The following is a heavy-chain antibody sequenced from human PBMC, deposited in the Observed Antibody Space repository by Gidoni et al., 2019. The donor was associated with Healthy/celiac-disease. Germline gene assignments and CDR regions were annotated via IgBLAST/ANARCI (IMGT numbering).Heavy chain of an antibody. D-gene: IGHD1-26*01. J-gene: IGHJ4*02. Sequence: QVQLVQSGAEVKKPGSSVKVSCKASGGPFSSSAISWVRQAPGQGLEWMGGIIPIFGTATYAQKFQGRVTITADESTSTAYMELSSLRSEDTAVYYCAREYSGSLTLDYWGQGTLVTVSS. CDR1: GGPFSSSA. CDR2: IIPIFGTA. V-gene: IGHV1-69*01. CDR3: AREYSGSLTLDY.